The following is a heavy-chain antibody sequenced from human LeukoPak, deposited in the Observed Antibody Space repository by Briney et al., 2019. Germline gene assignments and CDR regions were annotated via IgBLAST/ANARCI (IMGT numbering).Heavy chain of an antibody. V-gene: IGHV3-30-3*01. CDR2: ISYDGSNK. D-gene: IGHD3-16*01. CDR1: GFTFSSYA. J-gene: IGHJ3*02. CDR3: ASPSGGGSDAFDI. Sequence: GRSLRLSCAASGFTFSSYAMHWVRQAPGKGLEWVAVISYDGSNKYYADSVKGRFTISRDNSKNTLYLQMNSLRAEDTAVYYCASPSGGGSDAFDIWGQGTMVTVSS.